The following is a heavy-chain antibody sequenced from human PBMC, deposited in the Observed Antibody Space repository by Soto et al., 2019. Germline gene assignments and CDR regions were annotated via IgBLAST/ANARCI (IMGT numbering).Heavy chain of an antibody. CDR3: ARDPTGGYFQYDY. CDR2: VSDDGSEQ. J-gene: IGHJ4*02. D-gene: IGHD1-26*01. CDR1: GFSLRDYG. V-gene: IGHV3-30*05. Sequence: QPGGSLRLSCAASGFSLRDYGMHWVRQAPGKGLEYVAAVSDDGSEQYYADSVRGRFTISRDNSKNTVYLQLDSLTTGGTAVYYCARDPTGGYFQYDYWGQGALVTVSS.